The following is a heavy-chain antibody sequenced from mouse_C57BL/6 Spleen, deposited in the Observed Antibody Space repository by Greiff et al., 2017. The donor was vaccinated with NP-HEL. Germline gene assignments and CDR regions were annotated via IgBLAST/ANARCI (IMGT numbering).Heavy chain of an antibody. J-gene: IGHJ4*01. CDR1: GYTFSSSW. V-gene: IGHV1-80*01. Sequence: VQLQQSGAELVKPGSSVKLSCKASGYTFSSSWMHWVKQRPGQGLEWIGNIYPGDSATNYNDKFKGKATLTADKSSSTAYMQLSSLTSEDAAVYFCARREVQEGLDYWGQGTPVTVSA. CDR2: IYPGDSAT. CDR3: ARREVQEGLDY.